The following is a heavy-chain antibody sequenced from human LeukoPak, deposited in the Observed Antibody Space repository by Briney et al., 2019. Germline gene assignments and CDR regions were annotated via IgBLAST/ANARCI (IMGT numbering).Heavy chain of an antibody. J-gene: IGHJ5*02. CDR3: ARAATMVRGAHPFDP. Sequence: KPSETLSLTCTVSGGSISSYYWSWIRQPAGKGLEWIGRIYTSGSTNYNPSLKSRVTISVDTSKNQFSLKLSSVTAADTAVYYCARAATMVRGAHPFDPWGQGTLVTVSS. CDR2: IYTSGST. CDR1: GGSISSYY. D-gene: IGHD3-10*01. V-gene: IGHV4-4*07.